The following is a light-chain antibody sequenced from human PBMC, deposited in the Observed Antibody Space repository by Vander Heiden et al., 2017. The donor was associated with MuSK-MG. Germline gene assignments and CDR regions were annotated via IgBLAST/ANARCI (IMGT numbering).Light chain of an antibody. Sequence: DIQMTQSPPSLSVSVGDRVTITCQASQGITNYLNWYQQKPGKAPKVLIYDASNGETGVPSRFSGSGSGTDFTFTISSLQPEDIATYYCQQYSNLPLTFGGGTKVEIK. CDR2: DAS. CDR1: QGITNY. J-gene: IGKJ4*01. CDR3: QQYSNLPLT. V-gene: IGKV1-33*01.